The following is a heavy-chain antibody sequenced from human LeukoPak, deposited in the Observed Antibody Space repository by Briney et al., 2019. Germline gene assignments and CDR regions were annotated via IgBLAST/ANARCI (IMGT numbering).Heavy chain of an antibody. Sequence: ASVKVSCKASGYTFTGYYMHWVRQAPGQRLEWMGWVNAGNGNTKYSQKFQGRVTITRDTSASTAYMELSSLRSEDTAVYYCARPGGSDYDILTGYLTDFDYWGQGTLVTVSS. CDR3: ARPGGSDYDILTGYLTDFDY. J-gene: IGHJ4*02. D-gene: IGHD3-9*01. CDR1: GYTFTGYY. CDR2: VNAGNGNT. V-gene: IGHV1-3*01.